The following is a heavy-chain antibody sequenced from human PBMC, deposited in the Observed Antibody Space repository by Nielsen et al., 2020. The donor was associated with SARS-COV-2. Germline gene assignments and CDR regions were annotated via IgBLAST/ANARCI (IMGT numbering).Heavy chain of an antibody. D-gene: IGHD5-18*01. Sequence: GSLRLSCTVSGGSISGSYWGWIRQPPGKGLEWIGSIYYSGSTYYNPSLKSRVTISVDTSKNQFSLKLSSVTAADTAVYYCARERDTAYGGDYFDYWGQGTLVTVSS. CDR2: IYYSGST. V-gene: IGHV4-39*02. CDR3: ARERDTAYGGDYFDY. J-gene: IGHJ4*02. CDR1: GGSISGSY.